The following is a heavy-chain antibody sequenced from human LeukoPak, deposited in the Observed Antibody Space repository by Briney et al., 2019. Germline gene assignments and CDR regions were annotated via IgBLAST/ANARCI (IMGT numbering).Heavy chain of an antibody. CDR3: ARLLGWFDP. Sequence: SETLSLTCAVSGGSFSGYYWGWIRQPPGKGLEWIGEINHSGSTYYNPSLKSRVTISLDTSKNQFSLNVSSVTAADTSVYYCARLLGWFDPWGQGTLVTVSS. D-gene: IGHD3-16*01. J-gene: IGHJ5*02. V-gene: IGHV4-34*01. CDR2: INHSGST. CDR1: GGSFSGYY.